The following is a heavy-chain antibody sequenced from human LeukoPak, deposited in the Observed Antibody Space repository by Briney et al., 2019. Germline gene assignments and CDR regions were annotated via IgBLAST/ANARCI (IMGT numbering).Heavy chain of an antibody. CDR2: IYPGDSNT. D-gene: IGHD4-23*01. J-gene: IGHJ2*01. Sequence: GESLKISCKGSGYRFTNYWIGWVRQMPGKGPEWMGIIYPGDSNTRYSPSFQGQVTISADKSINTAYVQWSSLKASDTAMYYCARRVVNNRNWYFNLWGRGTLVTVSS. CDR1: GYRFTNYW. V-gene: IGHV5-51*01. CDR3: ARRVVNNRNWYFNL.